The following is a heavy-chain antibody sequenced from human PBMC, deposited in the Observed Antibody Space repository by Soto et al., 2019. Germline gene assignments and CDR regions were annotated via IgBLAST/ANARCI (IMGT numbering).Heavy chain of an antibody. V-gene: IGHV4-59*08. Sequence: PSETLSLTCTVSGGSISSYYWSWIRQPPGKGLEWIGYIYYSGSTNYNPSLKSRVTISVDTSKNQFSLKLSSVTAADTAVYYCACPAARALGAFYIWGKGTMVTVSS. D-gene: IGHD7-27*01. CDR3: ACPAARALGAFYI. CDR1: GGSISSYY. CDR2: IYYSGST. J-gene: IGHJ3*02.